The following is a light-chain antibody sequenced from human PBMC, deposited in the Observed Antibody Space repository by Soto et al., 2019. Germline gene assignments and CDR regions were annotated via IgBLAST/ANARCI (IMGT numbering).Light chain of an antibody. V-gene: IGLV2-14*01. Sequence: VLTQPASVSGSPGQSITISCTGTSSDVSAYNYVSWYQQHPGKAPKLMIYDVNNRPSGVSNRFSGSKSGNTASLTISGLQAEDEADYYCSSYTSSSTEVFGTGTKVTVL. CDR3: SSYTSSSTEV. CDR2: DVN. CDR1: SSDVSAYNY. J-gene: IGLJ1*01.